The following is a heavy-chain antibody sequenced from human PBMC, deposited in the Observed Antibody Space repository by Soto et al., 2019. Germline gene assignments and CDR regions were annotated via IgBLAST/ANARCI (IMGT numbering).Heavy chain of an antibody. D-gene: IGHD4-17*01. CDR2: IYHSGST. J-gene: IGHJ4*02. CDR1: GGSISSSNW. Sequence: PSETLSLTCAVSGGSISSSNWWSWVRQPPGKGLEWIGEIYHSGSTNYNPSLKSRVTISVDKSKNQFSLKLSSVTAADTAVYYCARDRGGEVTTYYFDYWGQGTLVTVSS. CDR3: ARDRGGEVTTYYFDY. V-gene: IGHV4-4*02.